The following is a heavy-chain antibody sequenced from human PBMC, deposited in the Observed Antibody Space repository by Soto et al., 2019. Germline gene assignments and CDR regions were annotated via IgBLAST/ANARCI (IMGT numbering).Heavy chain of an antibody. CDR1: GYTFTSYG. D-gene: IGHD5-18*01. J-gene: IGHJ4*02. Sequence: ASVKVSCKASGYTFTSYGISWVRQAPGQGLEWMGWISAYNGNTNYAQKLQGRVTMTTDTSTSTAYMELRSLRSDDTAVYYCARDPRVSYGSGLDFYYWGQGTLVTVSS. CDR3: ARDPRVSYGSGLDFYY. V-gene: IGHV1-18*01. CDR2: ISAYNGNT.